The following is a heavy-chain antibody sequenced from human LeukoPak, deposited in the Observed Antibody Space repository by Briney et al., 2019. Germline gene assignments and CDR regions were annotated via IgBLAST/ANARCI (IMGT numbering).Heavy chain of an antibody. CDR3: ARGDGYNSEYDY. V-gene: IGHV3-9*01. Sequence: GRSLRLSCAASGFTFDDYAMHWVRQAPGKGLEGVSGISWNSGSIGYADSVKGRFTISRDNAKNSLYLQMNSLRAEDTALYYCARGDGYNSEYDYWGQGTLVTVSS. D-gene: IGHD5-24*01. CDR1: GFTFDDYA. J-gene: IGHJ4*02. CDR2: ISWNSGSI.